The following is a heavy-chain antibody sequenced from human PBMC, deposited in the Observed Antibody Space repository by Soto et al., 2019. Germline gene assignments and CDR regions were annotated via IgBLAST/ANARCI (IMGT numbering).Heavy chain of an antibody. CDR1: GGSFSGYY. V-gene: IGHV4-34*01. Sequence: SETLSLTCAVYGGSFSGYYWSWIRQPPGKGLEWIGEINHSGSTNYNPSLKSRVTISVDTSKNQFSLKLSSVTAADTAVYYCARVRRDGYNPRPYYYYYGMAVWGQGTTVTVSS. CDR2: INHSGST. CDR3: ARVRRDGYNPRPYYYYYGMAV. D-gene: IGHD5-12*01. J-gene: IGHJ6*02.